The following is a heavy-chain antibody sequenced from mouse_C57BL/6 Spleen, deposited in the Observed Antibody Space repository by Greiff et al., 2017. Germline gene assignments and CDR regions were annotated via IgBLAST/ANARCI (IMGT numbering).Heavy chain of an antibody. D-gene: IGHD2-1*01. CDR2: IRSKSNNYAT. Sequence: EVQLQESGGGLVQPKGSLKLSCAASGFSFNTYAMNWVRQAPGKGLEWVARIRSKSNNYATYYADSVKDRFTISRDDSESMLYLQMNNLKTEDTAMYYCVRRSGNYWYFDVWGTGTTVTVSS. CDR1: GFSFNTYA. CDR3: VRRSGNYWYFDV. V-gene: IGHV10-1*01. J-gene: IGHJ1*03.